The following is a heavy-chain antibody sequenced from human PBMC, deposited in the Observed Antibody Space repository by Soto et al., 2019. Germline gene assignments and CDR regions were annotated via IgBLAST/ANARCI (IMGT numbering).Heavy chain of an antibody. CDR1: GFTFSFYG. Sequence: QVQLVESGGGVVQPGRSLRLSCAASGFTFSFYGMHWVRQAPGKGLEWVAVISYDGSNKYYADSVKGRFTISRDNSKNTLYLQMHSLRAEDTAVYYCAKDLGHGGRGAFDIWGQGTMVTVSS. V-gene: IGHV3-30*18. CDR3: AKDLGHGGRGAFDI. CDR2: ISYDGSNK. J-gene: IGHJ3*02. D-gene: IGHD7-27*01.